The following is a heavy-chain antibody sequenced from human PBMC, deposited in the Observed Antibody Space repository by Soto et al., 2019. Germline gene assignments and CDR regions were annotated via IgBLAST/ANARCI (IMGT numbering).Heavy chain of an antibody. D-gene: IGHD2-15*01. CDR3: ARGRYCLTGRCFPNWFDS. V-gene: IGHV4-30-4*01. CDR2: IYKSTTT. Sequence: TLSLTCSVSGDSISNLDYFWAWIRQPPGQALEYIGYIYKSTTTYYNPSFESRVAISLDTSKSQFSLNVTSVTAADTAVYFCARGRYCLTGRCFPNWFDSWGQGTLVTVSS. CDR1: GDSISNLDYF. J-gene: IGHJ5*01.